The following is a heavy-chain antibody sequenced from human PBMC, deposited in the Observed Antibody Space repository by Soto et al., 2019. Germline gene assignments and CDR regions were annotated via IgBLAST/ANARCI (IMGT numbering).Heavy chain of an antibody. CDR2: IYYSGST. D-gene: IGHD3-10*02. CDR1: GGSISSSSYY. V-gene: IGHV4-39*01. Sequence: SETLSLTCTVSGGSISSSSYYWGWIRQPPGKGLEWIGSIYYSGSTYYNPSLKSRVTISVDTSKNQFSLKLSSVTAADTAVYYCARVGYVGGTYHHYYGMDVWGKGTTVTVSS. CDR3: ARVGYVGGTYHHYYGMDV. J-gene: IGHJ6*04.